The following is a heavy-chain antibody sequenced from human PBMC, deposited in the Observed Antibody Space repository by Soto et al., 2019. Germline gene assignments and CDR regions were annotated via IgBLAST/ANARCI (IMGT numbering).Heavy chain of an antibody. J-gene: IGHJ3*02. CDR2: IYYSGST. Sequence: SETLSLTCTVSGGSISSGGYYWSWIRQHPGKGLEWIGYIYYSGSTYYNPSLKSRVTISVDTSKNQFSLKLSSVTAADTAVYYCARTVRDGYISAAFDIWGQGTMVTVSS. V-gene: IGHV4-31*03. CDR3: ARTVRDGYISAAFDI. CDR1: GGSISSGGYY. D-gene: IGHD5-12*01.